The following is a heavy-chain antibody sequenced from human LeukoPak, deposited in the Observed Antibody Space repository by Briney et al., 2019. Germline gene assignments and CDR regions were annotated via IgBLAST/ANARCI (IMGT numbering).Heavy chain of an antibody. CDR3: AKDRTVGASYWYFDL. V-gene: IGHV3-23*01. D-gene: IGHD1-26*01. CDR2: ISGSGGST. Sequence: GGSLRLSCAASGFTFSSYAMSWVHQAPGKGLEWVSAISGSGGSTYYADSVKGRFTISRDNSKNTLYLQMNSLRAEDTAIYYCAKDRTVGASYWYFDLWGRGTLVTVSS. CDR1: GFTFSSYA. J-gene: IGHJ2*01.